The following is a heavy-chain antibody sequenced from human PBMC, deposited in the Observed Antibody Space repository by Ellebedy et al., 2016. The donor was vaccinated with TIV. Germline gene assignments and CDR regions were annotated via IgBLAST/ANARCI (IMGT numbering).Heavy chain of an antibody. J-gene: IGHJ4*02. V-gene: IGHV4-30-4*01. CDR3: ARVNGDYLFYYFDY. D-gene: IGHD4-17*01. CDR1: GGSISSGDYY. CDR2: IYYSGST. Sequence: MPSETLSLTCTVSGGSISSGDYYWSWIRQPPGKGLEWLGYIYYSGSTYYNPSLKSRVTISVDTSKNQFSLKLSSVTAADTAVYYCARVNGDYLFYYFDYWGQGTLVTVSS.